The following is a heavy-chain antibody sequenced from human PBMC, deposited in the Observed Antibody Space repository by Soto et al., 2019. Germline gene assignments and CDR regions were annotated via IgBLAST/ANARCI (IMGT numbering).Heavy chain of an antibody. D-gene: IGHD3-3*01. CDR2: IYSGGST. CDR3: ARAAFWSGYHLGGFDY. J-gene: IGHJ4*02. CDR1: GFTVSSNY. Sequence: EVQLVESGGGLVQPGGSLRLSCAASGFTVSSNYMSWVRQAPGKGLEWVSVIYSGGSTYYADSVKGRFTISRDNSRNTRYLQRNSMRAEDTAVYYCARAAFWSGYHLGGFDYWGQGTLVTVSS. V-gene: IGHV3-66*01.